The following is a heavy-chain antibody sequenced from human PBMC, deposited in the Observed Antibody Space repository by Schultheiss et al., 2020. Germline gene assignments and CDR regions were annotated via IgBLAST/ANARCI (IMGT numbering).Heavy chain of an antibody. CDR2: ISGSGGST. Sequence: GESLKISCAASGFTFSSYWMSWVRQAPGKGLEWVSAISGSGGSTYYADSVKGRFTISRDNSKNTLYLQMNSLRAEDTAVYYCARDLGVRGVIKYYYGMDVWGQGTTVTVSS. CDR3: ARDLGVRGVIKYYYGMDV. CDR1: GFTFSSYW. D-gene: IGHD3-10*01. V-gene: IGHV3-23*01. J-gene: IGHJ6*02.